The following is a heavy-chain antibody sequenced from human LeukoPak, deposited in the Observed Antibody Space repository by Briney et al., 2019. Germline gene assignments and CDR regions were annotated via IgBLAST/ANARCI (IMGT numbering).Heavy chain of an antibody. CDR2: ISAYDGNT. J-gene: IGHJ6*02. D-gene: IGHD6-13*01. CDR3: ARALAAAGTPRMDV. Sequence: ASVKVSCKASGYTFTSYGISWVRQAPGQGLEWMGWISAYDGNTNYALKLQSRVTMTTDTSTSTAYMELRSLRSDDTAVYYCARALAAAGTPRMDVWGQGTTVTVSS. CDR1: GYTFTSYG. V-gene: IGHV1-18*01.